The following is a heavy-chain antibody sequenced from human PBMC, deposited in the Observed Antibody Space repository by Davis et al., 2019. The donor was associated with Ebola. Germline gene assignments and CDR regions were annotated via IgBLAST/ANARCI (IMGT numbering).Heavy chain of an antibody. CDR2: IFPGDSDT. Sequence: GESLKISCKGSGYTFSNYWIGWVRQMPGKGLECMGIIFPGDSDTRYSPSFQGQVTISVDKSISTAYLQWSSLKASDTAMYYCARHRKAYDSSAYYGGDDYWGQGTLVTVSS. CDR3: ARHRKAYDSSAYYGGDDY. V-gene: IGHV5-51*01. CDR1: GYTFSNYW. J-gene: IGHJ4*02. D-gene: IGHD3-22*01.